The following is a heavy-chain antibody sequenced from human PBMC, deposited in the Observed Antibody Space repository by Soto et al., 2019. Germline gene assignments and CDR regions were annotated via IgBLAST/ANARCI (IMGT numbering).Heavy chain of an antibody. J-gene: IGHJ4*02. Sequence: PSETLSLTCTVSGGSISSGGYYWSWIRQHPGKGLEWIGYIYYSGSTYYNPSLKSRVTISVDTSKNQFSLKLSSVTAADTAVYYCASTGSSGYYYFLGYWGQGTLVTVS. V-gene: IGHV4-31*03. D-gene: IGHD3-22*01. CDR3: ASTGSSGYYYFLGY. CDR1: GGSISSGGYY. CDR2: IYYSGST.